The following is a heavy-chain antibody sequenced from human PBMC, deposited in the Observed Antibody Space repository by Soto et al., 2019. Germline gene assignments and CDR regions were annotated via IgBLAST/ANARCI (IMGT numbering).Heavy chain of an antibody. D-gene: IGHD3-10*01. J-gene: IGHJ6*02. Sequence: ASVKVSCKASGYTFTSYDITCVRQATGQGLEWMGWINPNSGNTGYAQKFQGRVTMTRNTSISTAYMELSSLRSEDTAVYYCATPTCITADYYGMDVWGQGTTVTVSS. CDR3: ATPTCITADYYGMDV. V-gene: IGHV1-8*01. CDR2: INPNSGNT. CDR1: GYTFTSYD.